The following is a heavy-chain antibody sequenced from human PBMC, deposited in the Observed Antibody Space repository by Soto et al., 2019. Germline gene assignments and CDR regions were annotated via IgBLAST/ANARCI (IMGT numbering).Heavy chain of an antibody. J-gene: IGHJ3*02. V-gene: IGHV3-30*18. CDR3: AKMIDIVVVPAARSDAFDI. CDR1: GFTFSSYG. CDR2: ISDDGSNK. Sequence: QVQLVESGGGVVQPGRSLRLSCAASGFTFSSYGMHWVRQAPGKGLEWVAVISDDGSNKYYADSVKGRFTISRDNSKNTLYLQMNSLRAEDTAVYYCAKMIDIVVVPAARSDAFDIWGQGTMVTVSS. D-gene: IGHD2-2*01.